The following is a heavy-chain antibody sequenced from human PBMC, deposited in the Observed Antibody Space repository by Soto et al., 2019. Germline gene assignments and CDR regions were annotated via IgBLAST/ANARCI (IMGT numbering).Heavy chain of an antibody. CDR1: SGSIGTYF. CDR2: IYYSGTT. D-gene: IGHD1-26*01. J-gene: IGHJ3*02. CDR3: ARGRGGTDDAVDI. V-gene: IGHV4-59*01. Sequence: QVQLRESGPGLVKPSETLSLTCTVSSGSIGTYFWSWIRQPPGKGLEWIGYIYYSGTTNYNPSLKSRVTIFLDTSRNQFALRLSSVTAADTAVYYCARGRGGTDDAVDIWGQGTLVTVSS.